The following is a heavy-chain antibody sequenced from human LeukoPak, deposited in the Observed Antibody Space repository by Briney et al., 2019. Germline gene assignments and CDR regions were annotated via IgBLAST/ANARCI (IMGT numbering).Heavy chain of an antibody. Sequence: GGSLRLSCAASGFIFSGHYMDWVRQAPGKGLEWVGRSRNKANSYTTEYAASVKGRFTISRDDSKNSLFLQMNSLKTEDTAVYYCARGYCSGGSCYGHGFDIWGQGTMVTVSS. CDR1: GFIFSGHY. J-gene: IGHJ3*02. D-gene: IGHD2-15*01. CDR2: SRNKANSYTT. V-gene: IGHV3-72*01. CDR3: ARGYCSGGSCYGHGFDI.